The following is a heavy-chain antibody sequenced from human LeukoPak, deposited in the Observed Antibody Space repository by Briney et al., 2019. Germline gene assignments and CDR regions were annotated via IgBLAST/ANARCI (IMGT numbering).Heavy chain of an antibody. V-gene: IGHV4-59*01. J-gene: IGHJ1*01. CDR1: GGSISNYY. CDR3: ARAAVTTSRYFQH. CDR2: IYNSGHT. Sequence: SETLSLTCTVSGGSISNYYWSWIRQPPGKGLEWNGYIYNSGHTNYNPSLKSRVTISEDTSKNQLSLKLSSVTAADTAVYYCARAAVTTSRYFQHWGQGTLVTVSS. D-gene: IGHD4-17*01.